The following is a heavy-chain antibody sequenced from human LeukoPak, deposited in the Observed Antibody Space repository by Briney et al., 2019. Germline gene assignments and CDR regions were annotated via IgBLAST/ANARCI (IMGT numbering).Heavy chain of an antibody. J-gene: IGHJ4*02. Sequence: ASVKVSCKASGYTLTGYYLHWVRQAPGQGLEWMGWINPNTGATHSAQKFQGRITMTRDTSVSTAYMDLSRLRSDDTAVYYCARDRVGSGWPRPYYFEVWGQGTLVTVSS. V-gene: IGHV1-2*02. D-gene: IGHD6-19*01. CDR1: GYTLTGYY. CDR3: ARDRVGSGWPRPYYFEV. CDR2: INPNTGAT.